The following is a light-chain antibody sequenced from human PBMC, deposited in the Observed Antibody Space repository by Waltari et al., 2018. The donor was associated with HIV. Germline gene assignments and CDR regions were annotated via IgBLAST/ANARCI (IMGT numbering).Light chain of an antibody. Sequence: IVMTQSPATLSVSPGERVTLSCRASQNVKNFLAWYQQKPGQAPRLLIYGASTRATGIPARFSGSGSGTDFTHTISSLQSEDFAVYYCQYFGTFGQGTKVEIK. J-gene: IGKJ1*01. CDR1: QNVKNF. CDR2: GAS. CDR3: QYFGT. V-gene: IGKV3-15*01.